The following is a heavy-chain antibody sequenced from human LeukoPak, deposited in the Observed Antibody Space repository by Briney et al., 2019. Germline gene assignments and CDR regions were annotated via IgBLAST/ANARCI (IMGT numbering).Heavy chain of an antibody. CDR1: GGSISGYY. J-gene: IGHJ4*02. Sequence: PSETLSLTCTVSGGSISGYYWSWNRQPAGKGLEWIGYIYSSGSTNYSPSLKSRVTISVDTSKNQFSLKLSSVTAADTAVYYCARDLHDYYDSSGYLDWGQGTLVTVSS. CDR2: IYSSGST. CDR3: ARDLHDYYDSSGYLD. V-gene: IGHV4-59*01. D-gene: IGHD3-22*01.